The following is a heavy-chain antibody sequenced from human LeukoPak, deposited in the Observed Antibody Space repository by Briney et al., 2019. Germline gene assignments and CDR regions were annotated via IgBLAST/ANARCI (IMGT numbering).Heavy chain of an antibody. CDR3: ARQFDP. J-gene: IGHJ5*02. CDR2: IYYSGTT. V-gene: IGHV4-59*08. Sequence: SETLSLTCIFSGDSISNYYWSWIRQPPGKGLEWIGLIYYSGTTNYNPSLKSRVTISLDTSKNQFSLKLTSVTAADTAVYYCARQFDPWGQGTLVTVSS. CDR1: GDSISNYY.